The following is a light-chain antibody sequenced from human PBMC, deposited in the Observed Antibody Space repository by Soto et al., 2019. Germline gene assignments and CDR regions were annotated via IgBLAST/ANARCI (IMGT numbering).Light chain of an antibody. CDR3: RQYNSYPIT. V-gene: IGKV1-16*01. Sequence: DIQMTQSPSSLSASVGDRVTITCRASQGIRNSLDWFQQKPGKAPKSLIYGASNLQSGVPSRFSGSGSGTYYTLTISSLQPEDFATYYCRQYNSYPITFGGGTKVEI. CDR1: QGIRNS. CDR2: GAS. J-gene: IGKJ4*01.